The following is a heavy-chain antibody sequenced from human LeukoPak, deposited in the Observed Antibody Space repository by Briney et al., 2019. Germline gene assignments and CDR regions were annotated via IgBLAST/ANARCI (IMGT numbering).Heavy chain of an antibody. Sequence: SETLSLTCTVSGGSISSGSYYWSRIRQPAGKGLEWIGRIYTSGSTNYNPSLKSRVTISVDTSKNQFSLKLSSVTAADTAVYYCARADGYNAFDYWGQGTLVTVSS. V-gene: IGHV4-61*02. CDR3: ARADGYNAFDY. J-gene: IGHJ4*02. CDR1: GGSISSGSYY. CDR2: IYTSGST. D-gene: IGHD5-24*01.